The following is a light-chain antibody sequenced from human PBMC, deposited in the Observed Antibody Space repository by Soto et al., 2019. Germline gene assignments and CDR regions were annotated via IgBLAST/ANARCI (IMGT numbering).Light chain of an antibody. J-gene: IGLJ3*02. V-gene: IGLV1-40*01. CDR1: SSNVGAGYD. Sequence: QAVVTQPPSVSGAPGERVAISCTGSSSNVGAGYDVHWYQQLPGTAPKLLIYNNNNRPSGVPDRFSGSRSGTSASLAITGLQADDEADYHCQSYDSSLGGVVFGGVTKLTVL. CDR2: NNN. CDR3: QSYDSSLGGVV.